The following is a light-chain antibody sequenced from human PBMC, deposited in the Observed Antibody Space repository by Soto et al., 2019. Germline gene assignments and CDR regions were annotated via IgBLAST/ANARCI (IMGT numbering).Light chain of an antibody. V-gene: IGKV3-15*01. CDR3: QHYNGWPL. J-gene: IGKJ3*01. Sequence: IVLTQSPATLSVSPGERATLSCRASQSVGYYLAWYQQRPGQIPRLLIYAASTRATGIPSRFSGSGSGTEFSLTISSLQSEDFATYYCQHYNGWPLFGPGTKVYIK. CDR1: QSVGYY. CDR2: AAS.